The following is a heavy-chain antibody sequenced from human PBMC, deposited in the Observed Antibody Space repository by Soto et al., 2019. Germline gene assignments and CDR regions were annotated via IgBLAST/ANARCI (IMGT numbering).Heavy chain of an antibody. D-gene: IGHD3-22*01. CDR1: GFAFTSSA. CDR3: AAGAGNYYDSSGYFRDY. V-gene: IGHV1-58*01. Sequence: SVKVSCKASGFAFTSSAVQWVRQARGQRLEWIGWIVVGSGNTNYAQKFQERVTITGDMSTSTAYMELSSLRSEDTAVYYCAAGAGNYYDSSGYFRDYWGQGTLVTVSS. J-gene: IGHJ4*02. CDR2: IVVGSGNT.